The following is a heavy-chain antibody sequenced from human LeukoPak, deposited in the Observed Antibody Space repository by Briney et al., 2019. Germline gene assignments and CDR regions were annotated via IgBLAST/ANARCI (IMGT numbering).Heavy chain of an antibody. CDR2: FFYNGTT. CDR1: GGSTRTYS. CDR3: ARHPTGLSAMDV. Sequence: SETLSLTCTVSGGSTRTYSWSWIRQSPVKGLEWIGCFFYNGTTTYNPSLKSRITVSLGTSRNQFSLKLSSVTAADTAVYFCARHPTGLSAMDVWGKGTTVAVSS. D-gene: IGHD1-14*01. V-gene: IGHV4-59*08. J-gene: IGHJ6*03.